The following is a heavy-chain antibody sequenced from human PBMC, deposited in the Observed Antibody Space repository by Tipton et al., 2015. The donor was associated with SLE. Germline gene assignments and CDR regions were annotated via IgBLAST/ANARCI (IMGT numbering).Heavy chain of an antibody. CDR3: ARQGPPGLAAAGTGIDF. J-gene: IGHJ4*02. D-gene: IGHD6-13*01. Sequence: GLVKPSETLSLICAVSGGSISSHYWTWIRQTPGKGLEWIGFVYHSGKTEYNPSLKSRVSISVDTSKNQFSLKLNSVTAADTAVYYCARQGPPGLAAAGTGIDFWGQGTLVTVSS. CDR2: VYHSGKT. V-gene: IGHV4-59*08. CDR1: GGSISSHY.